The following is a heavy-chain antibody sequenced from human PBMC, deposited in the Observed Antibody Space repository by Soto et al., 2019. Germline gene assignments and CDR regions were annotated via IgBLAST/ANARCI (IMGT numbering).Heavy chain of an antibody. CDR1: GFSVSAYY. D-gene: IGHD2-21*01. CDR3: GRGYCGGTSCLEFTQHKGMDV. CDR2: IYRGGTI. J-gene: IGHJ6*02. V-gene: IGHV3-53*01. Sequence: PGGSLRLSCAASGFSVSAYYITWVRQAPWKGLEWLSNIYRGGTIYYSDSVKGRFTISRDDSRNTLYLHMTNLRAEDTAVYHCGRGYCGGTSCLEFTQHKGMDVWGPGTTVTVCS.